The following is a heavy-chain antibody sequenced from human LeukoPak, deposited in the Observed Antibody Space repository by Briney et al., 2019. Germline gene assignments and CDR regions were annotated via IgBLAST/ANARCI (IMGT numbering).Heavy chain of an antibody. D-gene: IGHD3-10*01. CDR1: GYTFTSYY. J-gene: IGHJ4*02. CDR3: ARIPYYGSGSYSNPRDY. V-gene: IGHV1-46*01. Sequence: ASVKVSCKASGYTFTSYYMHWVRQAPGQGLEWMGIINPSGGSTSYAQKFQGRVTMTRDTSTSTVYMELSSLRSEDTAAYYCARIPYYGSGSYSNPRDYWGQGTLVTVSS. CDR2: INPSGGST.